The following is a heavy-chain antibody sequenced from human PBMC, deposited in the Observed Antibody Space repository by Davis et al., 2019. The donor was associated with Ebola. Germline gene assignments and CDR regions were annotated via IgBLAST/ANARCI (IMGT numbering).Heavy chain of an antibody. CDR3: ARGWLRSAFDQ. Sequence: PSETLSLTCAISGDSVSGSRGAWNWIRQSSSRGLEWLGRTYYSPNWYNESALSVKSRITISADTAKNQLSLHLNSVTPEDTAVYYCARGWLRSAFDQWGQGTLVTVSS. CDR2: TYYSPNWYN. V-gene: IGHV6-1*01. J-gene: IGHJ4*02. D-gene: IGHD5-12*01. CDR1: GDSVSGSRGA.